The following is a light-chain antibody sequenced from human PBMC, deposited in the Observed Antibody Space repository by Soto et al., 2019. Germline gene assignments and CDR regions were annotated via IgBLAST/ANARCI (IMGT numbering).Light chain of an antibody. CDR2: LGS. Sequence: DIVMTQSPLSLPVTPGEQASISCRSSQSLLHSNGYNYLDWYLQKPGQSPQLLIYLGSNRASGVPDRFSGSGSGTDFTLKISRVEAEDVGVYYCMQALQKGLTFGGGTKVEIK. V-gene: IGKV2-28*01. CDR3: MQALQKGLT. CDR1: QSLLHSNGYNY. J-gene: IGKJ4*01.